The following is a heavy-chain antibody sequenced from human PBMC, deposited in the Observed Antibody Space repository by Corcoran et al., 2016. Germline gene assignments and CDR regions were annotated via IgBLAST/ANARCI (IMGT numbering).Heavy chain of an antibody. D-gene: IGHD2-15*01. V-gene: IGHV3-73*02. J-gene: IGHJ3*02. Sequence: EVQLEESGGGWVQPGGSLKLSCAASAFTFSGSAVHRVHQAAGKGREWVGRIRSKPNSYATVDAASMTGRFTISRDDSENPAYLQMDSQTTEDTAVYYCARGEVISGRINAIAIWGQGTEVTVSS. CDR1: AFTFSGSA. CDR2: IRSKPNSYAT. CDR3: ARGEVISGRINAIAI.